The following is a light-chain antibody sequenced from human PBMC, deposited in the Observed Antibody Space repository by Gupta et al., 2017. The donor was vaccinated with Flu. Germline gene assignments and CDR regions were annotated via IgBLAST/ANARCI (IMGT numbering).Light chain of an antibody. J-gene: IGKJ4*01. CDR3: KQYLRSPFT. CDR2: WAS. V-gene: IGKV4-1*01. Sequence: IVMTLSPDSLVVSLGERATISCKSSQSILYNSNNKNYLAWYQKKPGQPPKLLIYWASTRESGVPDRFSGSGSGTDFTLTISRVQAEDVAVYFCKQYLRSPFTFGRGTKLEIK. CDR1: QSILYNSNNKNY.